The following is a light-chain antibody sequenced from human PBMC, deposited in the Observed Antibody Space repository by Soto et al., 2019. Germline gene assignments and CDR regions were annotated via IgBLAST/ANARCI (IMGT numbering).Light chain of an antibody. Sequence: ILMTQTPLSLSIIPGQTASISCRSNQSLVHNNGYNYLDWYMQKPGQSPQLLIYLGSNRASGVPDRFSGSGSGTDFTLKISRVEAADVGVYYCMQALQSLTFGQGARLEIK. CDR2: LGS. CDR1: QSLVHNNGYNY. CDR3: MQALQSLT. V-gene: IGKV2-28*01. J-gene: IGKJ5*01.